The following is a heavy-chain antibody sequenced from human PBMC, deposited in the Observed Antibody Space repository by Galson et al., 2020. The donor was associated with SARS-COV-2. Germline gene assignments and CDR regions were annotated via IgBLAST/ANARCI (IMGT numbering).Heavy chain of an antibody. Sequence: KMSGPTLVKPTQTLTLTCAFSGFSLSTYGVGVGWIRQPPGKAPECLALIYWDDDKRYSPSLRSRLTITKDTSKNQVVLTMTNMDPVDTVTYYCAHRNPYGDYGNWYFDLWGRGTLVTVSS. CDR3: AHRNPYGDYGNWYFDL. D-gene: IGHD4-17*01. V-gene: IGHV2-5*02. J-gene: IGHJ2*01. CDR2: IYWDDDK. CDR1: GFSLSTYGVG.